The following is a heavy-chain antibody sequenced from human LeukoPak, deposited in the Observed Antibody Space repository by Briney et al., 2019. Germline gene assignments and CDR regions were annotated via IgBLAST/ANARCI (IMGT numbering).Heavy chain of an antibody. CDR3: ARGNKEYYFDY. CDR2: IYYSGST. Sequence: SXTLSLTCTVSGGSISSYYWSWIRQPPGKGLEWMGYIYYSGSTNYNPSLKSRVTISVDTSKNQFSLKLSSVTAADTAVYYCARGNKEYYFDYWGQGTLVTVSS. CDR1: GGSISSYY. V-gene: IGHV4-59*01. J-gene: IGHJ4*02. D-gene: IGHD1/OR15-1a*01.